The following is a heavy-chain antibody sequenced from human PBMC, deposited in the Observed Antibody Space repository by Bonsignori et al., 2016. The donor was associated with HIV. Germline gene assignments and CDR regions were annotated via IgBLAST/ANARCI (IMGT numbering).Heavy chain of an antibody. D-gene: IGHD6-6*01. V-gene: IGHV1-18*01. CDR2: ISAYNGNT. CDR3: ARRGIAARRNWFDP. J-gene: IGHJ5*02. Sequence: WVRQAPGQGLEWMGWISAYNGNTNYAQKLQGRVTMTTDTSTSTAYMELRSLRSDDTAVYYCARRGIAARRNWFDPWGQGTLVTVSS.